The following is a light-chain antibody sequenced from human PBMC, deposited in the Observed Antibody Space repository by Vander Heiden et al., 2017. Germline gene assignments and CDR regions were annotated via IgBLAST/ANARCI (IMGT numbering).Light chain of an antibody. Sequence: DIEMTQSPSTLSASVGDRVTITCRASQSISSYLTWYHQKPGKAPKLLMYAASSMQSDVPARFTGSGSGTEFTLTISSLQSEDFATYYCQQSYNTPLTFGGGTKVEIK. CDR3: QQSYNTPLT. J-gene: IGKJ4*01. V-gene: IGKV1-39*01. CDR1: QSISSY. CDR2: AAS.